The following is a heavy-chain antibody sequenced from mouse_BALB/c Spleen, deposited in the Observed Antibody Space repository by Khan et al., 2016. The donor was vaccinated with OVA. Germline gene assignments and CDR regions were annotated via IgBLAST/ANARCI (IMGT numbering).Heavy chain of an antibody. CDR2: IYPGHEDT. Sequence: QVQLKQSGAELVRPGSSVKISCKASGYTFSSSWMNWVKQRPGQGLEWIGQIYPGHEDTDYNGKFKDKATLTADKASRTAYMQLTSLTSEGSAVYFCASYYGSRLASWGTGTMVSVSA. CDR3: ASYYGSRLAS. V-gene: IGHV1-80*01. D-gene: IGHD1-1*01. J-gene: IGHJ3*01. CDR1: GYTFSSSW.